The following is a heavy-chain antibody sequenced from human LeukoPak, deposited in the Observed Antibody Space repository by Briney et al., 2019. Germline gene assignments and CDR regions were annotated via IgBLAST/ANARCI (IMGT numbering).Heavy chain of an antibody. CDR1: GDSISSSSYY. Sequence: SETLSLTCTVSGDSISSSSYYWGWFRQPPGKGLEWIGNIYYSGSTYYTPSLKSRVTISIDTTKNQFSLKLSSVTAADTAVYYCARARDREWLLNPWGQGTLVTVSS. D-gene: IGHD3-3*01. J-gene: IGHJ5*02. V-gene: IGHV4-39*07. CDR3: ARARDREWLLNP. CDR2: IYYSGST.